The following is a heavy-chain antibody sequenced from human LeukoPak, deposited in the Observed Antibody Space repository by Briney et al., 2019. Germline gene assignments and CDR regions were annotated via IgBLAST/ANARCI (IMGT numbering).Heavy chain of an antibody. CDR1: GFTFDDYA. J-gene: IGHJ4*02. Sequence: GGSLRLSCAASGFTFDDYAMHWVRQAPGKGLEWVSGISWNSGSIGYADSVKGRFTISRDNAKNSLYLQMNSLRAEDTALYYCAKDAAYCGGDCYSGHFDYWGQGTLVTVSS. V-gene: IGHV3-9*01. CDR3: AKDAAYCGGDCYSGHFDY. CDR2: ISWNSGSI. D-gene: IGHD2-21*02.